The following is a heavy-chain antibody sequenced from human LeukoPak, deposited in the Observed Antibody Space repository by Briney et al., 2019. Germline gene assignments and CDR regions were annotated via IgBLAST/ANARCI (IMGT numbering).Heavy chain of an antibody. CDR2: ISGSGGST. J-gene: IGHJ4*02. V-gene: IGHV3-23*01. CDR1: GFTFSSYA. Sequence: HAGGSLRLSCAASGFTFSSYAMSWVRQAPGKGLEWVSAISGSGGSTYYADSVKGRFTISRDNSKNTLNLQMNSLRAEDTAVYYCAKDGVYYDYVWGSYRPFPFDYWGQGTLVTVSS. D-gene: IGHD3-16*02. CDR3: AKDGVYYDYVWGSYRPFPFDY.